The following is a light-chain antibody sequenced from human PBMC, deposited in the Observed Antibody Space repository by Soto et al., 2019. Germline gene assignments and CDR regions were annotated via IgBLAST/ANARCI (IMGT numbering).Light chain of an antibody. Sequence: QSVMTQPPSVSAAPGQRVTISCSGSSSNIGGNSVSWYQQLPGTAPKLLIYDDDKRPSGIPDRFSGSKSGTSATLGITGFQTGDEADHYCGSWDSSLSAYVFGTGTKRTVL. V-gene: IGLV1-51*01. CDR3: GSWDSSLSAYV. CDR1: SSNIGGNS. J-gene: IGLJ1*01. CDR2: DDD.